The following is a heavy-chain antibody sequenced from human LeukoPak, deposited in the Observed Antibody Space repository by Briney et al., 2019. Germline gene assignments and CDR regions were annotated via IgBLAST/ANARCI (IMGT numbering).Heavy chain of an antibody. Sequence: GGSLRLSCAASGFTFSSYALHWVRQAPGKGLEWVAVISYDGSNKYYADSVKGRFTISRDNSKNTLYLQMNSLRAEDTALYYCAKRAATVSYYFDYWGQGTLVTVSS. J-gene: IGHJ4*02. CDR2: ISYDGSNK. CDR1: GFTFSSYA. V-gene: IGHV3-30*04. CDR3: AKRAATVSYYFDY. D-gene: IGHD4-17*01.